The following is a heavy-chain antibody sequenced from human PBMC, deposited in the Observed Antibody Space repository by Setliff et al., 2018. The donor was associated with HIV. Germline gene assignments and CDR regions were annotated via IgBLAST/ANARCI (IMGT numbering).Heavy chain of an antibody. CDR2: IRYDGNDK. CDR1: GLIFSSYE. Sequence: GGSLRLSCAASGLIFSSYEMNWVRQAPGKGLEWIALIRYDGNDKYYADSVKGRFTISRDNSKSTLYLEMTSLRAEDTAVYHCAKDMNYNNDYPGVLGSWGRGTLVTVSS. V-gene: IGHV3-30*02. CDR3: AKDMNYNNDYPGVLGS. J-gene: IGHJ4*02. D-gene: IGHD3-16*01.